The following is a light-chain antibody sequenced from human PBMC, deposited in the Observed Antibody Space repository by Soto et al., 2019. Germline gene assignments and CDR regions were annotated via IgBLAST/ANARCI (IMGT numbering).Light chain of an antibody. CDR2: DAS. V-gene: IGKV1-5*01. CDR1: QSISSW. J-gene: IGKJ1*01. CDR3: QQYNSYSWT. Sequence: DIQMTQSPSTLSASVGDRVTITCRASQSISSWLAWYQQKPGKAPKLLIYDASSLESGVPSRFSGSGSGTEFTLTIRSPQPDDFATYYCQQYNSYSWTSGQGTKVEIK.